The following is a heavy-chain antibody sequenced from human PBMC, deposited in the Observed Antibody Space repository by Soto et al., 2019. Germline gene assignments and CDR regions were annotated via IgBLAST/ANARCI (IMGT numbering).Heavy chain of an antibody. V-gene: IGHV1-8*01. CDR3: AGGQLWTGGDYDY. CDR1: GYTFTSYD. Sequence: QVQLVQSGAEVKKPGASVKVSCKASGYTFTSYDINWVRQATGQGLEWMGWMNPNSGNTGYAQKFQGRVTMTRNTSIRTAHMGLSSLRSEDTAVYYCAGGQLWTGGDYDYWGQGTLVTVSS. CDR2: MNPNSGNT. D-gene: IGHD6-6*01. J-gene: IGHJ4*02.